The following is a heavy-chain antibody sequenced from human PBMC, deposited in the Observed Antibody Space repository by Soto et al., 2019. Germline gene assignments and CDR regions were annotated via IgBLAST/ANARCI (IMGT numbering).Heavy chain of an antibody. D-gene: IGHD2-15*01. V-gene: IGHV4-39*01. CDR3: ARHGCSSGGCSYYYHSYGMDV. J-gene: IGHJ6*02. CDR1: VGSISSSYYY. Sequence: PSETLSLTCTVSVGSISSSYYYWFWIRQAPGKGLEWIGSIYYSGSAYYTPSLRSRLTISVDTSKNHFSLKLSSVTAADTAVYSCARHGCSSGGCSYYYHSYGMDVWGQGTTVTVSS. CDR2: IYYSGSA.